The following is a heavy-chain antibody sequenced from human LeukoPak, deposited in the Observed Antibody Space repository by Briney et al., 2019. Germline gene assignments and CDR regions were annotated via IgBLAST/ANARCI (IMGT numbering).Heavy chain of an antibody. D-gene: IGHD3-22*01. CDR1: GGSISSGGYY. CDR2: IYYSGST. V-gene: IGHV4-31*03. J-gene: IGHJ6*02. CDR3: ARDPGPPPVLNRPGKSSGPYYYYYGMDV. Sequence: PSETLSLTCTVSGGSISSGGYYWSWIRQHPGKGLEWVGYIYYSGSTYYNPSPKSRVTISVDTSKNQFSLKLSSVTAADTAVYYCARDPGPPPVLNRPGKSSGPYYYYYGMDVWGQGTTVTVSS.